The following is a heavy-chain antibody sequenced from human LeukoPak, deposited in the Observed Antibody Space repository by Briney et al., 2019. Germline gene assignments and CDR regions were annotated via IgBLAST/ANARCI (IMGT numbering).Heavy chain of an antibody. CDR2: INPNSGGT. D-gene: IGHD3-3*01. J-gene: IGHJ1*01. V-gene: IGHV1-2*02. CDR3: AREKGYDFWSGYYTVEYFQH. CDR1: GYTFTSYG. Sequence: ASVKVSCKASGYTFTSYGISWVRQAPGQGLEWMGWINPNSGGTNYAQKFQGRVTMTRDTSISTAYMELSRLRSDDTAVYYCAREKGYDFWSGYYTVEYFQHWGQGTLVTVSS.